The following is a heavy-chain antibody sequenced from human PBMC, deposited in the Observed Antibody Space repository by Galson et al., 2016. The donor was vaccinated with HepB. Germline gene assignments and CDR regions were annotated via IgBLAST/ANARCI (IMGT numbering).Heavy chain of an antibody. V-gene: IGHV3-30*03. CDR2: ISYDARSL. CDR3: VVSVYYR. Sequence: SLRLSCAASGFPFSAYGMSWVRQAPGKGLEWVSDISYDARSLHYADSVKGRFTVSRDNSGHTLYLQMNSLIPEDTAVYYCVVSVYYRWGRGTLVTASS. D-gene: IGHD3-22*01. J-gene: IGHJ5*02. CDR1: GFPFSAYG.